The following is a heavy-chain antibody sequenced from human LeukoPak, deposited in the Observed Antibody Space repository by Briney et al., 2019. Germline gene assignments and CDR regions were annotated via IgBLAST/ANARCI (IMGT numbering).Heavy chain of an antibody. J-gene: IGHJ6*02. Sequence: ASVKVSCKASGYTFTSYGISWVRQAPGQGLEWRGGFDPEDGETIYAQKFKGRVTMTEDTSTDTAYMELSSLRSEDTAVYYCATLCQGAPYYYYGMDVWGQGTTVTVSS. CDR1: GYTFTSYG. CDR2: FDPEDGET. CDR3: ATLCQGAPYYYYGMDV. V-gene: IGHV1-24*01.